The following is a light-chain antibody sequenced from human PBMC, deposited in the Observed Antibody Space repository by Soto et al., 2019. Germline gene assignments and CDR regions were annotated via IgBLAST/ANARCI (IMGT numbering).Light chain of an antibody. CDR1: QDIRNY. J-gene: IGKJ4*01. CDR3: QQYDNLVT. CDR2: DAS. V-gene: IGKV1-33*01. Sequence: DVHMTQSPSSLSASVGDRFTITCQASQDIRNYLNWYQQKPGKAPELLIYDASNLETGVPSRFSGSGSGTDFTFTISSLQSEDIATYYCQQYDNLVTFGGGTKVDIK.